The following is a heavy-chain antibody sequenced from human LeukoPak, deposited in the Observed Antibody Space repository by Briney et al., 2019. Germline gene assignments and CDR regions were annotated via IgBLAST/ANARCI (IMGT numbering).Heavy chain of an antibody. J-gene: IGHJ4*02. CDR3: ARDHDNFFDY. V-gene: IGHV3-23*01. D-gene: IGHD3-9*01. Sequence: PGGSLRLSCAASGFTFSGYAMSWVRQAPGKGLEWVSAITTSGDNAYYVDSVKGRFTMSRDNSKNTLYLQMNSLGADDTAVYYCARDHDNFFDYWGQGTLVSVPT. CDR1: GFTFSGYA. CDR2: ITTSGDNA.